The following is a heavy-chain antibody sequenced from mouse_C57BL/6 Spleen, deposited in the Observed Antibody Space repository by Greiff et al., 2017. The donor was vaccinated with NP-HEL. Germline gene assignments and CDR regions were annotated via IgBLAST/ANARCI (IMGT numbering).Heavy chain of an antibody. CDR1: GYTFTDYN. V-gene: IGHV1-22*01. Sequence: DVKLQESGPELVKPGASVKMSCKASGYTFTDYNMHWVKQSHGKSLEWIGYINPNNGGTSYNQKFKGKATLTVNKSSSTAYMELRSLTSEDSAVYYCARIYDGYPWFAYWGQGTLVTVSA. J-gene: IGHJ3*01. CDR2: INPNNGGT. D-gene: IGHD2-3*01. CDR3: ARIYDGYPWFAY.